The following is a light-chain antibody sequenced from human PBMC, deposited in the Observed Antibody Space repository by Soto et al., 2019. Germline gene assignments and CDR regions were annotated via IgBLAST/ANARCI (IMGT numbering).Light chain of an antibody. Sequence: DIQMTQSPSTLSASVGDRVTITCRASQSIGNWLAWYQQKPGKAPKLLIYDASSLESGVPSRFSGSGSGTEFTFTISSLQPDDFATYYCQQYNSYSSMFGHGTKVEIK. CDR2: DAS. CDR1: QSIGNW. J-gene: IGKJ1*01. CDR3: QQYNSYSSM. V-gene: IGKV1-5*01.